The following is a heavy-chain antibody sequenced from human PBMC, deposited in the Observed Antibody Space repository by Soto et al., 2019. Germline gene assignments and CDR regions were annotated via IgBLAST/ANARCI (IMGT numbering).Heavy chain of an antibody. CDR2: INHSGST. CDR1: GGSFSDYY. Sequence: QVQLQQWGAGLLKPSETLSLTCAVYGGSFSDYYWSWIRQPPGKGLEWIGEINHSGSTNDNPSLKRRVTTSVDTSKNQFSLKLSSVTAADTAVYYCARGRRGYCSGGSCYRYYMDVWGKGTTVTVSS. V-gene: IGHV4-34*01. J-gene: IGHJ6*03. D-gene: IGHD2-15*01. CDR3: ARGRRGYCSGGSCYRYYMDV.